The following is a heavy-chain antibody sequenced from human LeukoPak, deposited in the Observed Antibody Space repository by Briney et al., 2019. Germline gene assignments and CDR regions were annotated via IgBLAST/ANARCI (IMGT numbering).Heavy chain of an antibody. CDR3: ARELTYYYDSSGSKTHYYYGMDV. Sequence: PGGSLRLSCAASGFTVSSNYMSWVRQAPGKGLQWVSVIYSGGSTYYADSVKGRFTISRDNSKNTLYLQMNSLRAEDTAVYYCARELTYYYDSSGSKTHYYYGMDVWGQGTTVTVSS. D-gene: IGHD3-22*01. V-gene: IGHV3-66*01. CDR1: GFTVSSNY. J-gene: IGHJ6*02. CDR2: IYSGGST.